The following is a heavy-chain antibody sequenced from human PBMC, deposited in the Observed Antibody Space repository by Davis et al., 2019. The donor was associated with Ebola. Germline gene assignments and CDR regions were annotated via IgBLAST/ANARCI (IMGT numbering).Heavy chain of an antibody. V-gene: IGHV1-69*05. D-gene: IGHD3-10*01. Sequence: SVKVSCKASGGTFSSYAISWVRQAPGQGLEWMGGIIPIFGTANYAQKFQGRVTMTTDTSTSTAYMELRSLRSDDTAVYYCARAPYYYGSGSFDYWGQGTLVTVSS. CDR3: ARAPYYYGSGSFDY. J-gene: IGHJ4*02. CDR2: IIPIFGTA. CDR1: GGTFSSYA.